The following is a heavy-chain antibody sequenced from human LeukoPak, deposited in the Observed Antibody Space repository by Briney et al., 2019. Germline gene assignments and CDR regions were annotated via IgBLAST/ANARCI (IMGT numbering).Heavy chain of an antibody. CDR2: ISSTGTTI. V-gene: IGHV3-48*03. D-gene: IGHD6-19*01. J-gene: IGHJ3*02. CDR3: ARGKRIISVVVALDI. Sequence: GGSLRLSCAASGFTFSSYEMNWVRQAPGKGLEWVSYISSTGTTIYYADSVKGRFTISRDNAKKSLYPQMNSLRAEDTAVYYCARGKRIISVVVALDIWGQGTMVTVSS. CDR1: GFTFSSYE.